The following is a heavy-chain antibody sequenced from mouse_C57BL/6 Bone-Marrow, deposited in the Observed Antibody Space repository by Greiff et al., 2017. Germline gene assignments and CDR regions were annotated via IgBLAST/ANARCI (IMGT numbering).Heavy chain of an antibody. J-gene: IGHJ4*01. Sequence: EVKLMESGGGLVKPGGSLKLSCAASGFTFSDYGMHWVRQAPEKGLEWVAYISSGSSTIYYADTVKGRFTISRDNAKNTLFLQMTSLGSEDTAMYYCARHYAMDYWGQGTSVTVSS. CDR2: ISSGSSTI. CDR3: ARHYAMDY. V-gene: IGHV5-17*01. CDR1: GFTFSDYG.